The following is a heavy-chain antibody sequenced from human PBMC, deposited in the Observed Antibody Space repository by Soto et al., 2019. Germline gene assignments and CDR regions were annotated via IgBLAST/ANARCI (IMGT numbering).Heavy chain of an antibody. CDR3: ARLTGYGMDV. CDR2: INHSGST. J-gene: IGHJ6*02. CDR1: GGSFSGYY. Sequence: SETLSLTCAVYGGSFSGYYWSWIRQPPGKGLEWIGEINHSGSTNYNPSLKSRVTISVDTSKNQFPLKLSSVTAADTAVYYCARLTGYGMDVWGQGTTVTVSS. V-gene: IGHV4-34*01.